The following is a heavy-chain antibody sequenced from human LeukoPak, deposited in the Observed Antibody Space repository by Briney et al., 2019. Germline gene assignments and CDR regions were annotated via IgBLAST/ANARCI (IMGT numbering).Heavy chain of an antibody. CDR3: AREDVSIAAAGTFDY. CDR1: GGSIGTYS. CDR2: IYYSGTT. D-gene: IGHD6-13*01. V-gene: IGHV4-59*12. Sequence: SETLSLTCTVSGGSIGTYSWNWIRQPPGKGLEWIGYIYYSGTTNYNPSLKSRVTISVDTSKNQFSLKLSSVTAADTAVYYCAREDVSIAAAGTFDYWGQGTLVTVSS. J-gene: IGHJ4*02.